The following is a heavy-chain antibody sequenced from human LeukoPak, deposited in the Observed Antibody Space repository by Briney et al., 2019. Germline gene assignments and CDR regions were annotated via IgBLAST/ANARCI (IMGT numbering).Heavy chain of an antibody. V-gene: IGHV4-39*01. CDR3: ERLRDYSNVPH. CDR2: IYYSGST. D-gene: IGHD4-11*01. J-gene: IGHJ4*02. CDR1: GGSISSSSYY. Sequence: SETLSLTCTVSGGSISSSSYYWGWIRQPPGKGLEWIGSIYYSGSTYYNPSLKSRVTISVDTSKNQFSLKLSSVTAADTAVYYCERLRDYSNVPHWGQGTLVTVSS.